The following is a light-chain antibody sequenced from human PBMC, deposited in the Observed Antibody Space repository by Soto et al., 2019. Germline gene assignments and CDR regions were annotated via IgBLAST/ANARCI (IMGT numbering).Light chain of an antibody. Sequence: EIVLTQSPATLSLSPGERATLSCRASQSVSSHLAWYQQKPGHAPTLLIYDASNRATGIPARFSGSGSGTDFTLTISSLEPEDFAVYYCQQRSNWPLTFGGGTKVEIK. CDR1: QSVSSH. V-gene: IGKV3-11*01. CDR2: DAS. J-gene: IGKJ4*01. CDR3: QQRSNWPLT.